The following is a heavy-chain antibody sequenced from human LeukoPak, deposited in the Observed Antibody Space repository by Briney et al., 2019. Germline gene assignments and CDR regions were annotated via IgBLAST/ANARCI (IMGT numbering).Heavy chain of an antibody. V-gene: IGHV4-59*10. CDR3: ARGKSAGRITIFGVALDY. D-gene: IGHD3-3*01. CDR1: GGSFSSYY. J-gene: IGHJ4*02. Sequence: PSETLSLTCAVYGGSFSSYYWSWIRQPAGKGLEWIGRIYTSGSTNYNPSLKSRVTMSVDTSKNQFSLKLSSVTAADTAVYYCARGKSAGRITIFGVALDYWGQGTLVTVSS. CDR2: IYTSGST.